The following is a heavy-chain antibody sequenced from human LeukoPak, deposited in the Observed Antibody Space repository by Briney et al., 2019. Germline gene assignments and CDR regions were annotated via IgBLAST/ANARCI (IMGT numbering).Heavy chain of an antibody. Sequence: PGGSLRLSCAASGFTFSSYAMSWVRQAPGKGLEWVSAISGSGGSTYYADSVKGRFTISRDNSKNTLYLQMNSLRAEDTAVYYCASGGGSGGGYFDYWGQGTLVTVSS. D-gene: IGHD6-19*01. V-gene: IGHV3-23*01. J-gene: IGHJ4*02. CDR2: ISGSGGST. CDR1: GFTFSSYA. CDR3: ASGGGSGGGYFDY.